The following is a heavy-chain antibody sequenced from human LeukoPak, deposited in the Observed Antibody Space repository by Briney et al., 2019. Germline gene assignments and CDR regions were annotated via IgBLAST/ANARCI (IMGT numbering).Heavy chain of an antibody. Sequence: PGGSLRLSCAASGFTFSSYAMSWVRQAPGKGLEWVSTINGGGVNTHYADSVGGRFTISRDNAKNSLYLQMNSLRAEDTAVYYCARGSTYYDSSGQVPFDYWGQGTLVTVSS. CDR2: INGGGVNT. J-gene: IGHJ4*02. CDR3: ARGSTYYDSSGQVPFDY. V-gene: IGHV3-23*01. D-gene: IGHD3-22*01. CDR1: GFTFSSYA.